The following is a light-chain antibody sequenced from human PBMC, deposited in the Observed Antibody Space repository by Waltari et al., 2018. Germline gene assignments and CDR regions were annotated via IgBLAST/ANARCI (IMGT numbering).Light chain of an antibody. CDR2: WAS. J-gene: IGKJ1*01. CDR1: QNLLYSSNNKNY. V-gene: IGKV4-1*01. Sequence: DIVMTQSPDSLAVSLGERATINCKSSQNLLYSSNNKNYLVWYQQKPGQPTKVLFYWASTRESGVPDRFSGSGSGTDFTLTISSLQAEDVAVYYCQQYYSTPQTFGQGTKVEIK. CDR3: QQYYSTPQT.